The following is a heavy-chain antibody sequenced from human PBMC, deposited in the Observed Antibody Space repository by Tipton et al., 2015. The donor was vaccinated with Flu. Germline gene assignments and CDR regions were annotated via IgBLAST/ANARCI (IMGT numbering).Heavy chain of an antibody. V-gene: IGHV3-7*03. Sequence: SLRLSCAASGFTFSSYWMSWVRQAPEKGLEWVANISQDGSDKYYVDSVKGRFTISRDNAKKSLYLQMNSLRAEDTAVYYCAAFCGGDCYILNYWGQGTLVTVSS. CDR1: GFTFSSYW. CDR3: AAFCGGDCYILNY. D-gene: IGHD2-21*01. CDR2: ISQDGSDK. J-gene: IGHJ4*02.